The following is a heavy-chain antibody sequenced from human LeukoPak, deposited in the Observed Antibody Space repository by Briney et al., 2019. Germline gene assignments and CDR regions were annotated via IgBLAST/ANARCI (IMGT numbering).Heavy chain of an antibody. CDR3: ASQEKRTRTPGGFDY. CDR2: INHSGST. CDR1: GGSISSYY. V-gene: IGHV4-34*09. J-gene: IGHJ4*02. Sequence: SETLSLTCTVSGGSISSYYWSWIRQPPGKGLEWIGEINHSGSTDYNPSLKSRVTISVDTSKNQFSLKLSSVTAADTAVYYCASQEKRTRTPGGFDYWGQGTLVTVSS. D-gene: IGHD1-7*01.